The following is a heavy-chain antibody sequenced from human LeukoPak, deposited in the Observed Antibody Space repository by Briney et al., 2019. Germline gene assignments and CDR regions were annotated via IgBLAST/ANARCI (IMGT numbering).Heavy chain of an antibody. V-gene: IGHV4-34*01. CDR3: ARASGEEVVIHFDY. Sequence: KPSETLSLTCAVYGGSFSSYYWSWIRQPPGKGLEWIGEINHSGSTNYNPSLKSRVTISVDTSKNQFSLKLSSVTAADTAVYYCARASGEEVVIHFDYWGQGTLVTVSS. J-gene: IGHJ4*02. CDR2: INHSGST. CDR1: GGSFSSYY. D-gene: IGHD3-22*01.